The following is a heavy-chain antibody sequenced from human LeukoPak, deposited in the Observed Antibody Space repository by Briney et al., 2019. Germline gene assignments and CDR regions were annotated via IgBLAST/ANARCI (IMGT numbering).Heavy chain of an antibody. CDR2: IIPIFGTT. CDR3: ARDRIQLWKKGDDAFDI. D-gene: IGHD5-18*01. J-gene: IGHJ3*02. CDR1: GGTFSSYA. Sequence: GASVKVSCKASGGTFSSYAISWVRQAPGQGLEWMGGIIPIFGTTNYAQKFQGRVTITADKSTSTAYMELSSLRSEDTAVYYCARDRIQLWKKGDDAFDIWGQGTMVTVSS. V-gene: IGHV1-69*06.